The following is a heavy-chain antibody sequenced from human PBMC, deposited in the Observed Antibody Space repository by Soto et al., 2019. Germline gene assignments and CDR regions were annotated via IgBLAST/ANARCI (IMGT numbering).Heavy chain of an antibody. V-gene: IGHV1-24*01. CDR2: FDPEDGET. J-gene: IGHJ4*02. CDR1: GYTLTELS. Sequence: ASVKVSCKVSGYTLTELSMHWVRQAPGKGLEWMGGFDPEDGETIYAQKFQGRVTMTEDTSTDTAYMELSSLRSEDTAVYYCATGQIVVVAAGLDYWGQGTLVTVSS. CDR3: ATGQIVVVAAGLDY. D-gene: IGHD2-15*01.